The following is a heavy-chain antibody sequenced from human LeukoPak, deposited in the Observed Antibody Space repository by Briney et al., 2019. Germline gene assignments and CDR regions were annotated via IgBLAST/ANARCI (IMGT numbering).Heavy chain of an antibody. J-gene: IGHJ4*02. D-gene: IGHD3-10*01. CDR1: GGTFSSYA. CDR3: ARADFYYGSGSYYKKVFDY. V-gene: IGHV1-69*13. CDR2: IIPIFGTA. Sequence: SVKVSCKASGGTFSSYAISWVRQAPGQGLEWIGGIIPIFGTANYAQKFQGRVTITADESTSTAYMELSSLRSEDTAVYYCARADFYYGSGSYYKKVFDYWGQGTLVTVSS.